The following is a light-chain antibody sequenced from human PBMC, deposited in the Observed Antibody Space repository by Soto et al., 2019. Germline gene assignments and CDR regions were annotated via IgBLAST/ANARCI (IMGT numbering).Light chain of an antibody. Sequence: QSALTQPASLSGSPGQSVTISCTGTSSDFGTYDLVSWFQHHPAKAPKLIIYEGTKRPSGVSDRFSGSRSGNTASLTSSGLQAEDEADYYCCSAAGSNVYVFGTGTKLTVL. CDR2: EGT. CDR3: CSAAGSNVYV. CDR1: SSDFGTYDL. J-gene: IGLJ1*01. V-gene: IGLV2-23*01.